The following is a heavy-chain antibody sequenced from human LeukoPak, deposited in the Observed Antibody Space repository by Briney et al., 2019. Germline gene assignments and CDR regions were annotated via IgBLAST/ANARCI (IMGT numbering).Heavy chain of an antibody. Sequence: GASVKVSCKASGYTFTGYYMHWVRQAPGQGLEWMGWINPNSGGTNYAQKFQSRVTMTRDTSISTAYMELSRLRSDDTAVYYCARDRYSSSGSYYYYYMDVWGKGTTVTVSS. J-gene: IGHJ6*03. D-gene: IGHD6-19*01. CDR1: GYTFTGYY. V-gene: IGHV1-2*02. CDR2: INPNSGGT. CDR3: ARDRYSSSGSYYYYYMDV.